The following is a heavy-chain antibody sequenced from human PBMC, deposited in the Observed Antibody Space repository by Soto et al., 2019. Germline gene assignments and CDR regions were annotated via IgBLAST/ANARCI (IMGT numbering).Heavy chain of an antibody. D-gene: IGHD5-12*01. CDR2: IIPILGIA. J-gene: IGHJ3*02. CDR3: ARGLEMAPFAFDI. Sequence: QVQLVQSGAEVKKPGSSVKVSCKASGGTFSSYTISWVRQAPGQGLEWMGRIIPILGIANYAQKFQGRVTXTXDXXTRTAYMELSSLRSEDTAVYYCARGLEMAPFAFDIWGQGTMVTVSS. V-gene: IGHV1-69*02. CDR1: GGTFSSYT.